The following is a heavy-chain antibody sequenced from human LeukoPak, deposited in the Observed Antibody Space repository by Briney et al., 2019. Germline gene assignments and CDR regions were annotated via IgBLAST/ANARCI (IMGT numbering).Heavy chain of an antibody. CDR1: GYTLTELS. V-gene: IGHV1-24*01. J-gene: IGHJ4*02. Sequence: GASVKVSCKVSGYTLTELSMHWVRQAPGKGLEWMGGFDPEDGETIYAQKFQGRVTMTEDTSTDTAYMELSSLRSDDTAVYYCASSLTQYGSGSYYSPSFDYWGQGTLVTVSS. CDR2: FDPEDGET. D-gene: IGHD3-10*01. CDR3: ASSLTQYGSGSYYSPSFDY.